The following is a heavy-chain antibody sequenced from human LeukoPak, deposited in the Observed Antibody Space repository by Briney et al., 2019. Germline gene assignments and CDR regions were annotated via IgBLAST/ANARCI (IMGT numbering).Heavy chain of an antibody. CDR1: GYTFTDYY. Sequence: ASVKISCKASGYTFTDYYMHWVQQAPGKGLEWMGRVDPEDGETIYAEKFQGRVTITADTSTDTAYMELSSLRSKDTAVYYCATDRSYYGDYWGQGTLVTVSS. D-gene: IGHD1-26*01. V-gene: IGHV1-69-2*01. J-gene: IGHJ4*02. CDR2: VDPEDGET. CDR3: ATDRSYYGDY.